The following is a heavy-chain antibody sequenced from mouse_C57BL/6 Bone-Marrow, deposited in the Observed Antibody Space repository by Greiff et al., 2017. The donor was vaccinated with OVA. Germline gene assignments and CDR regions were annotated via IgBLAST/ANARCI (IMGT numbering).Heavy chain of an antibody. CDR3: ARHADGQSFYYYAMDY. D-gene: IGHD2-3*01. V-gene: IGHV1-62-2*01. Sequence: QVHVKQSGAELVKPGASVKLSCKASGYTFTEYTIHWVKQRSGQGLEWIGWFYPGSGSIKYNEKFKDKATLTADKSSSTVYMELSRLTSEDSAVYFCARHADGQSFYYYAMDYWGQGTSVTVSS. CDR2: FYPGSGSI. J-gene: IGHJ4*01. CDR1: GYTFTEYT.